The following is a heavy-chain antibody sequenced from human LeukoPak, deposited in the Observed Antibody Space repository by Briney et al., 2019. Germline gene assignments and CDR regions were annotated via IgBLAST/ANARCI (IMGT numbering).Heavy chain of an antibody. D-gene: IGHD2-15*01. CDR1: GFTFSNFG. CDR2: ISGNAVAT. J-gene: IGHJ6*03. CDR3: AKRGSGTLLPTYYYMDV. Sequence: GGSLRLSCAASGFTFSNFGMSWVRQAPGKGLEWVSTISGNAVATYYADSVKGRFTISRDNSKNTLYLQINSLEAEDTAIYYCAKRGSGTLLPTYYYMDVWGKGTTVTVSS. V-gene: IGHV3-23*01.